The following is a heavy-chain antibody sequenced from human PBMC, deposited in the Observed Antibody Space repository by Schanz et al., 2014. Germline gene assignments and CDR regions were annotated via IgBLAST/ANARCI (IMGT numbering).Heavy chain of an antibody. CDR3: AGAVATIRADSFDI. Sequence: EVQLVESGGGLIQPGGSLRLSCAASGFTFDPYAMHWLRQSPGKGLEWVANIKQDGSEKYYVDSVKGRFTISRDNAKNSLYLQMNSLRAEDTAVYYCAGAVATIRADSFDIWGQGTMVAVSS. J-gene: IGHJ3*02. CDR1: GFTFDPYA. V-gene: IGHV3-7*01. D-gene: IGHD5-12*01. CDR2: IKQDGSEK.